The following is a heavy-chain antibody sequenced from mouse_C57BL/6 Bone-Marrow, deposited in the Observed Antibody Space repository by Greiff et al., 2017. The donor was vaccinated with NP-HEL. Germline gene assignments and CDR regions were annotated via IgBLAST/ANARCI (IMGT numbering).Heavy chain of an antibody. CDR1: GFTFSSYT. J-gene: IGHJ3*01. Sequence: EVKLVESGGGLVKPGGSLKLSCAASGFTFSSYTMSWVRQTPEKRLEWVATISGGGGNTYYPDSVKGRFTISRDNAKNTLYLQMSSLRSEDTALYYCARPGGAWFAYWGQGTLVTVSA. CDR3: ARPGGAWFAY. V-gene: IGHV5-9*01. CDR2: ISGGGGNT.